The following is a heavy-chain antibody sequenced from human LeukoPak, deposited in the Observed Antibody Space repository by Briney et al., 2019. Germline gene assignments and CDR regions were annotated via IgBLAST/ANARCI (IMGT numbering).Heavy chain of an antibody. V-gene: IGHV4-39*01. CDR1: GGSISSCSYY. CDR3: ARRTYYYGSGISSEAFDI. D-gene: IGHD3-10*01. J-gene: IGHJ3*02. CDR2: IYYSGST. Sequence: SETLSLTCTVSGGSISSCSYYWGWIRQPPGKGLEWIGSIYYSGSTYYNPSLKSRVTISVDTSKNQFSLKLSSVTAAGTAVYYCARRTYYYGSGISSEAFDIWGQGTMVTVSS.